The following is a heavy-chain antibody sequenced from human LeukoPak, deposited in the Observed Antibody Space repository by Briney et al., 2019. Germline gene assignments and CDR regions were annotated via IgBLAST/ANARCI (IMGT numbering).Heavy chain of an antibody. CDR1: GFTFSSYS. V-gene: IGHV3-21*01. D-gene: IGHD3-9*01. J-gene: IGHJ4*02. Sequence: GGSLRLSCAASGFTFSSYSMNWVRQAPGKGLEWVSSISGSSSYIYYADSVKGRFTISRDNAKNSLYLQMNSLRAEDTAVYYCARGLGFDWLSIEGYWGQGTLVTVSS. CDR3: ARGLGFDWLSIEGY. CDR2: ISGSSSYI.